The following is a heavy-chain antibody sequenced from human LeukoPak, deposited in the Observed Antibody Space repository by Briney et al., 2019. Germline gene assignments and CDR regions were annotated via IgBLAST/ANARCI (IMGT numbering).Heavy chain of an antibody. CDR2: IYYSGNT. D-gene: IGHD2-2*01. CDR3: ARHQRGSCTSTSCYEFDN. V-gene: IGHV4-59*08. J-gene: IGHJ4*02. Sequence: SETLSLTCTVSGGSLSRYYWSWIRQPPGKGLEWIAYIYYSGNTNYNPSLKSRVTISIDTSKNQFSLILSSVTAPDTAVYYCARHQRGSCTSTSCYEFDNWGQGTLVTVSS. CDR1: GGSLSRYY.